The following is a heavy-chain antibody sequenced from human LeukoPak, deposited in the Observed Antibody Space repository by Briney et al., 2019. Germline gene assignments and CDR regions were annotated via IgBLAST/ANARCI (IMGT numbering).Heavy chain of an antibody. CDR2: IYYSGST. D-gene: IGHD5-24*01. Sequence: SETLSLTCTVSGGSISRYYWSWIRQPPGKGLEWIGYIYYSGSTNHNPSLKSRVTISVDTYKNQFSLKLSSVTAADTAVYYYAIAREGSTRGHAFDTWGQGTTVTVSS. CDR1: GGSISRYY. V-gene: IGHV4-59*01. J-gene: IGHJ3*02. CDR3: AIAREGSTRGHAFDT.